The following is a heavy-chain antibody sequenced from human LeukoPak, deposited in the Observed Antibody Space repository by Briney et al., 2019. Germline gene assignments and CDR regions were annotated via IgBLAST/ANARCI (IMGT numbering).Heavy chain of an antibody. V-gene: IGHV4-59*01. D-gene: IGHD5-12*01. Sequence: ESLSLTCIVSGGSISTYYWSWIRQPPGKGLEWIGYIYFSVSTNYNPSLESRVTISVDTSKNHFSLNVTSVTAADTAVYYCARGYSGSSYYFDVWGQGTLVRVSS. CDR3: ARGYSGSSYYFDV. CDR1: GGSISTYY. J-gene: IGHJ4*02. CDR2: IYFSVST.